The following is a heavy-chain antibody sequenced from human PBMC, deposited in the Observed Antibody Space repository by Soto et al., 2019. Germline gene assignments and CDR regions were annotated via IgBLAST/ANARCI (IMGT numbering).Heavy chain of an antibody. D-gene: IGHD3-3*02. CDR1: GFTFSRNT. CDR3: VKDEGIEAMDV. J-gene: IGHJ6*02. V-gene: IGHV3-21*01. CDR2: ITSSGSYV. Sequence: GGSLRLSCVTSGFTFSRNTMNWVRQAPGKGPEWVASITSSGSYVYYADSVKGRFSASRDNAKNSLSLQMDSLRPDDTAIYFCVKDEGIEAMDVWGQGTTVTAP.